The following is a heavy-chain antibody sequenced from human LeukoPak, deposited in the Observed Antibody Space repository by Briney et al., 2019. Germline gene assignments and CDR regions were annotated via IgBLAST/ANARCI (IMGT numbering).Heavy chain of an antibody. V-gene: IGHV4-61*02. CDR2: IYTSGST. Sequence: SQTLSLTCTVSGGSISSGSYYWSWIRQPAGKGLEWIGRIYTSGSTNYNPSLKSRVTISVDTSKNQFSLKLSSVTAADTAVYYCARDRKYYYDSSGYYKYYFDYWGQGTLVTVSS. CDR3: ARDRKYYYDSSGYYKYYFDY. D-gene: IGHD3-22*01. J-gene: IGHJ4*02. CDR1: GGSISSGSYY.